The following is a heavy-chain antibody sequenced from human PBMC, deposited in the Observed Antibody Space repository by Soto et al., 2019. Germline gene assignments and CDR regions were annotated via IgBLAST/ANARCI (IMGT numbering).Heavy chain of an antibody. J-gene: IGHJ3*02. V-gene: IGHV3-13*04. CDR1: GFTFSTYD. Sequence: GGSLRLSCAASGFTFSTYDMHWIRQTTGKRLEWVSGIDTAGATYYPGSVKGRFAISRENAKNSLYLQMNSLTAGDTAVYYCARDRITMIVVNAFDIWGQGTMVTVSS. CDR2: IDTAGAT. D-gene: IGHD3-22*01. CDR3: ARDRITMIVVNAFDI.